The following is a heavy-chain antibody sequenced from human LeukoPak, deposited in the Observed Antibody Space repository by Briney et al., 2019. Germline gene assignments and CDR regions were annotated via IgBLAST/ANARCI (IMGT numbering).Heavy chain of an antibody. J-gene: IGHJ6*02. CDR2: ISGSGNRT. CDR1: GFTFSSYA. D-gene: IGHD2-15*01. Sequence: GGSLRLSCAASGFTFSSYAMSWVRQAPGEGLEWVSSISGSGNRTYYADSVKGRFTISRDNSKNTLFLQMNSLRAEDTAVYYCAKNLYCGGGSCYPSALGMDVWGQGTKVNVSS. V-gene: IGHV3-23*01. CDR3: AKNLYCGGGSCYPSALGMDV.